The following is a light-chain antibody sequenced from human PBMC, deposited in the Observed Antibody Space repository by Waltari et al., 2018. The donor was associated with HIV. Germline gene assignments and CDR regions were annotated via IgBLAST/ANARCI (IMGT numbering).Light chain of an antibody. CDR2: EVS. Sequence: QSALTQPASVSGSPGQSITISCTGTSSDVGDYNYVSWYQQHPGKAPKLMIYEVSNRPSGVSTRSSGSKSCNTASLTISGLQAEDEADYYCSSYTSGSVVFGGGTKLTVL. CDR1: SSDVGDYNY. J-gene: IGLJ2*01. CDR3: SSYTSGSVV. V-gene: IGLV2-14*01.